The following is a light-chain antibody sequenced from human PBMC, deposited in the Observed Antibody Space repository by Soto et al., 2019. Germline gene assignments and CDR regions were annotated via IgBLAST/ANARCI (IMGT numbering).Light chain of an antibody. V-gene: IGLV2-14*01. CDR3: TSYTSSGTYV. CDR1: SSDVGDYNY. Sequence: QSALTQPASVSGSPGQSITISCTGTSSDVGDYNYVSWYQQHPGKAPKLMIYEVSNRPSGISNRFSGSKSGNTASLTISGLQAEDEADYYCTSYTSSGTYVFGTGPRSPS. J-gene: IGLJ1*01. CDR2: EVS.